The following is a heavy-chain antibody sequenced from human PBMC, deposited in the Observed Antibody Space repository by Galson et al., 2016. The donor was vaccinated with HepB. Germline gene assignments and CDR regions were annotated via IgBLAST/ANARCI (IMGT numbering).Heavy chain of an antibody. D-gene: IGHD2-21*01. Sequence: SETLSLTCTVSSGSISSSRYYWGWICQPPGKGLEWIGSVYYSGTAYYDPSLKSRVSISVDTSKNQFSLRLSSVTAGDTAVYFCASHCGGDCYNNLADAFDIWGRGTTVTVSS. CDR2: VYYSGTA. CDR1: SGSISSSRYY. J-gene: IGHJ3*02. CDR3: ASHCGGDCYNNLADAFDI. V-gene: IGHV4-39*01.